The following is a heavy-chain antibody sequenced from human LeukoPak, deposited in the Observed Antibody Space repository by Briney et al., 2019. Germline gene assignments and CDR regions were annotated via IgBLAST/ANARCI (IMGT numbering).Heavy chain of an antibody. CDR3: AREGVGMADFDH. V-gene: IGHV1-69*05. D-gene: IGHD5-24*01. CDR2: IIPIFGTA. Sequence: ASVKVSCKASGGTFISYAISWVRQAPGQGLEWMGRIIPIFGTANYAQKFQGRVTITTDESTSTAYMELSSLRSEDTAVYYCAREGVGMADFDHWGQGTLVTVSS. J-gene: IGHJ4*02. CDR1: GGTFISYA.